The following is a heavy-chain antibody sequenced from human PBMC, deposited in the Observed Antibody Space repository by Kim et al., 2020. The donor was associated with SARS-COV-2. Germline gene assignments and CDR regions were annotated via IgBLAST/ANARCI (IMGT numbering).Heavy chain of an antibody. CDR2: IWSDGSNK. J-gene: IGHJ3*02. CDR3: ARDGVRGTVDAFDI. V-gene: IGHV3-33*01. D-gene: IGHD1-7*01. CDR1: GVSFSSHG. Sequence: GGSLRLSCAASGVSFSSHGMHWVRQAPGKGLEWVAVIWSDGSNKNYADSVKGRFTISRDNSENTLYLQANSLRADDTAVYYCARDGVRGTVDAFDIWGKG.